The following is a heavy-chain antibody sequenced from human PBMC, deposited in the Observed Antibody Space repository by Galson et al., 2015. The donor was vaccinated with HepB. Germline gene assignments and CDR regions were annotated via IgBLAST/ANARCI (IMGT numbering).Heavy chain of an antibody. Sequence: SVKVSCKASGYTFTSYAMHWVRQAPGQRLEWMGWINAGNGNTKYSQKFQGRVTITRDTSASTAYMELSSLRSEDTAVYYCARSPQTAYSGYDPDFDYWGQGTLVTVSS. CDR3: ARSPQTAYSGYDPDFDY. CDR1: GYTFTSYA. V-gene: IGHV1-3*01. CDR2: INAGNGNT. J-gene: IGHJ4*02. D-gene: IGHD5-12*01.